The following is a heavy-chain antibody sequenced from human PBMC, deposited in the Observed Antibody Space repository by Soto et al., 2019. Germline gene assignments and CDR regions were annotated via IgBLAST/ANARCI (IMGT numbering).Heavy chain of an antibody. Sequence: GGSLRLSCAASGFTFSSYAMSWVRQAPGKGLEWVSRINSDGSSTSYADSVKGRFTISRDNAKNTLYLQMNSLRAEDTAVYYCARDGGYDSSGYYYYYYGMDVWGQGTTVTVSS. D-gene: IGHD3-22*01. CDR1: GFTFSSYA. J-gene: IGHJ6*02. CDR3: ARDGGYDSSGYYYYYYGMDV. V-gene: IGHV3-74*01. CDR2: INSDGSST.